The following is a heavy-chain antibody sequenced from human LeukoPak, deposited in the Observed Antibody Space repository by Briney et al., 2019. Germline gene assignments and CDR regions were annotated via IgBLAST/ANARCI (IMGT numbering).Heavy chain of an antibody. CDR2: IRYDGSNK. J-gene: IGHJ4*02. CDR1: GFTFSSYG. D-gene: IGHD6-19*01. CDR3: AGGDYSSGWYSTDY. Sequence: GGSLRLSCAASGFTFSSYGMHWVRQAPGKGLEWVAFIRYDGSNKYYADSVKGRFTISRDNSKNTLYLQMNSLRAEDTAVYYCAGGDYSSGWYSTDYWGQGTLVTVSS. V-gene: IGHV3-30*02.